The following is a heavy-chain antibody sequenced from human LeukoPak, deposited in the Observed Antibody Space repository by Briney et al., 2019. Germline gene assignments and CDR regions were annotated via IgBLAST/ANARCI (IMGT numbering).Heavy chain of an antibody. V-gene: IGHV1-2*02. J-gene: IGHJ6*03. Sequence: ASVTVSCKASGYTFTGYYMHWVRQAPGQGLEWMGWINPNSGGTNYAQKFQGRVTMTRDTSISAAYMELSRLRSDDTAVYYCATSIAAEGYYYYYMDVWGKGTTVTVSS. CDR1: GYTFTGYY. CDR3: ATSIAAEGYYYYYMDV. D-gene: IGHD6-13*01. CDR2: INPNSGGT.